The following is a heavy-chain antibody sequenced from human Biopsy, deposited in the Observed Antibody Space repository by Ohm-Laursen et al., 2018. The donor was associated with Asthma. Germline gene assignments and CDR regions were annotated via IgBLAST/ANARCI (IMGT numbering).Heavy chain of an antibody. J-gene: IGHJ6*02. CDR1: GYPFTDYY. D-gene: IGHD3-10*01. V-gene: IGHV1-2*06. Sequence: GASVKVSCKASGYPFTDYYVHWVRQAPGQGLEWMGRIDPNSGGTNYAQKFLGRVTITRDTSVNTAFMVLSRLRSDDTAVYYCAREVLWFGESTNPGGMDVWGQGTTVTVSS. CDR2: IDPNSGGT. CDR3: AREVLWFGESTNPGGMDV.